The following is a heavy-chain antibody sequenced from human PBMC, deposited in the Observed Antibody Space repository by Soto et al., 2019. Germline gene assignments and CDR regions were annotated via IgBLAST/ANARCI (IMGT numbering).Heavy chain of an antibody. CDR2: IKSKTDGRTT. D-gene: IGHD6-13*01. J-gene: IGHJ4*02. Sequence: GGSLRLSCAASGFTFSNAWMSWVRQAPGKGLEWVGRIKSKTDGRTTDYAAPVKGRFTISRDDSKNTLYLQMNSLKTEDTAVYYCTTDNELYIAAALDYWGQGTLVTVSS. V-gene: IGHV3-15*01. CDR1: GFTFSNAW. CDR3: TTDNELYIAAALDY.